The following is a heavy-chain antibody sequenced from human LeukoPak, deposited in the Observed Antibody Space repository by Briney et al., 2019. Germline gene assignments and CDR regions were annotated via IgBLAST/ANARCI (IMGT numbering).Heavy chain of an antibody. J-gene: IGHJ3*01. V-gene: IGHV3-23*01. CDR1: GFTFSHYA. CDR2: ISGYTGRT. Sequence: GGSLRLSCAASGFTFSHYAMTWVRQVPGKGLDWVSSISGYTGRTYYTDSVKGRFTISRDNSNNTVYLQMNSRRAEDTALYYCAKFLGGDEKVDAFDVWGQGTRVTVSS. D-gene: IGHD5-12*01. CDR3: AKFLGGDEKVDAFDV.